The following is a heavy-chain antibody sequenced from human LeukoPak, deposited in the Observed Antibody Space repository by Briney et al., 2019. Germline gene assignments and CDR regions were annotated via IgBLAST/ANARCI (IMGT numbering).Heavy chain of an antibody. D-gene: IGHD1-26*01. CDR1: GFTFSSYW. CDR3: ARDGGGSYYVFDI. J-gene: IGHJ3*02. V-gene: IGHV3-7*01. CDR2: IKQDGSEK. Sequence: GGSLRLSCAASGFTFSSYWMSWVRQAPGKGLEWVANIKQDGSEKYYVDSVKGRFTISRDNAKNSLYLQMNSLRAEDTAVYYCARDGGGSYYVFDIGGQGTMVTVSS.